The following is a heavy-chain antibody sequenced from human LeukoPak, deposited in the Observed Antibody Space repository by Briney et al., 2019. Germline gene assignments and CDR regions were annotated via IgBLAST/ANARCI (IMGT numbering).Heavy chain of an antibody. CDR3: ARDGGYDFWSGYYQDY. Sequence: GRSLRLSCAVSGFTFGNYGMHWVRQAPGKGLEWVALISYDANIGSNKYYADSVKGRFAISRDNSKNTLYLQMNSLRAEDTAVYYCARDGGYDFWSGYYQDYWGQGTLVTVSS. CDR2: ISYDANIGSNK. J-gene: IGHJ4*02. CDR1: GFTFGNYG. V-gene: IGHV3-30*03. D-gene: IGHD3-3*01.